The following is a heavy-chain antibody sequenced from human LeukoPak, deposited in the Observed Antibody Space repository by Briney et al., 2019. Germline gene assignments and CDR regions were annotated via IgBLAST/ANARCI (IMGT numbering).Heavy chain of an antibody. CDR3: ARGGGYSIPHYYFDY. CDR2: INHSGST. Sequence: SETLSLTCAVYGGSFSGYYWSWIRQPPGKGLEWIGEINHSGSTNYNPSLKSRVTISVDTSKNQFSLKLSSVTAADTAVYYCARGGGYSIPHYYFDYWGQGTLVTVSS. D-gene: IGHD3-22*01. J-gene: IGHJ4*02. V-gene: IGHV4-34*01. CDR1: GGSFSGYY.